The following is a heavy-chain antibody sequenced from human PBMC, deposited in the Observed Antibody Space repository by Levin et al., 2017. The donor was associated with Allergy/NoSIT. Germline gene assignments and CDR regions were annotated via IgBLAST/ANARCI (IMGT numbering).Heavy chain of an antibody. V-gene: IGHV4-39*01. J-gene: IGHJ5*02. CDR3: ARRLVWFGDLKGFDP. CDR2: IYYSGST. Sequence: SETLSLTCTVSGGSVSSSSYCWGWIRQPPGKGLEWIGIIYYSGSTYYNPSLKSRVTISVDTSKNQFSLKLSSVTAADTAMYYCARRLVWFGDLKGFDPWGQGTLVTVSS. D-gene: IGHD3-10*01. CDR1: GGSVSSSSYC.